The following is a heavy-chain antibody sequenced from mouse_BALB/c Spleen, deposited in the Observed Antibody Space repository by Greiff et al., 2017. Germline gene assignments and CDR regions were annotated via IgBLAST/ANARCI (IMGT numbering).Heavy chain of an antibody. J-gene: IGHJ2*01. D-gene: IGHD2-14*01. CDR1: GFSLTSYG. V-gene: IGHV2-9*02. Sequence: VKVVESGPGLVAPSQSLSITCTVSGFSLTSYGVHWVRQPPGKGLEWLGVIWAGGSTNYNSALMSRLSISKDNSKSQVFLKMNSLQTDDTAMYYCARAYRYDEEFDYWGQGTTLTVSS. CDR2: IWAGGST. CDR3: ARAYRYDEEFDY.